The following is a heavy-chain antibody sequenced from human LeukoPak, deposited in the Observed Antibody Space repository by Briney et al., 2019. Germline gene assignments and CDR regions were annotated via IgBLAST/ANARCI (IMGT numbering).Heavy chain of an antibody. CDR2: ISASNGNT. CDR3: ARLSITMVRGVILPNWFDP. D-gene: IGHD3-10*01. J-gene: IGHJ5*02. Sequence: GASVKVSCKASGYTFTSYGISWVRQAPGQGLEWMGWISASNGNTNYAQKLQGRVTMTTDTSTSTAYMELRSLRSDDTAVYYCARLSITMVRGVILPNWFDPWGQGTLVTVSS. CDR1: GYTFTSYG. V-gene: IGHV1-18*01.